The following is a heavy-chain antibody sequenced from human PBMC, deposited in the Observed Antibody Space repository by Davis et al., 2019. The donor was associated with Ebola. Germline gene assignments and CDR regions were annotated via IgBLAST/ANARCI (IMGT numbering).Heavy chain of an antibody. CDR3: ARERLSGFWSGYPDY. V-gene: IGHV3-23*01. D-gene: IGHD3-3*01. CDR1: GFTFSDDA. Sequence: PGGSLRLSCETSGFTFSDDAMSWVRQAPGKGLEWVSRISGSYDTTFYSDSVKGRFTISTDSSKSTVYLQMNSLRAEDTAVYYCARERLSGFWSGYPDYWGQGTLVTVSS. CDR2: ISGSYDTT. J-gene: IGHJ4*02.